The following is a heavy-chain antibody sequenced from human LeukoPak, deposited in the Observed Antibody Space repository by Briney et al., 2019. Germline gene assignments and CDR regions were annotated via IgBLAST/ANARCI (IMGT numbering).Heavy chain of an antibody. J-gene: IGHJ4*02. CDR3: AKVGYYQNAPNDY. D-gene: IGHD3-22*01. Sequence: PGGSLTLSCAASGFTFSSYAMRWVRQAPGTGLEWVSAISGSGGSTYYADSVKGRFTISRDNSKNTLYLQMNSLRAEDTAVYYCAKVGYYQNAPNDYWGQGTLVTVSS. CDR1: GFTFSSYA. V-gene: IGHV3-23*01. CDR2: ISGSGGST.